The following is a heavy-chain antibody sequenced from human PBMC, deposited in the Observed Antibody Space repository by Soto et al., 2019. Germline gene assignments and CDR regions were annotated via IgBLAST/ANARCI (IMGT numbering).Heavy chain of an antibody. CDR2: IYSGGGT. CDR3: ANSEQWLVPYYFDY. D-gene: IGHD6-19*01. Sequence: GSLRLSSTASGFPVSNSDMSWVRQAPGRGLEWVSLIYSGGGTYNADSVKGRFTISRDNSKNTLYLQMNSLRAEDTAVYYCANSEQWLVPYYFDYWGQGTLVTVSS. J-gene: IGHJ4*02. V-gene: IGHV3-53*01. CDR1: GFPVSNSD.